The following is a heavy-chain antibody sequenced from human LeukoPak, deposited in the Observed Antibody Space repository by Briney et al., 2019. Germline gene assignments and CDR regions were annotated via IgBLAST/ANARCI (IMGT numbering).Heavy chain of an antibody. CDR1: GYTFTSYY. CDR3: ARVTQLVGATTSRPHAFDI. D-gene: IGHD1-26*01. Sequence: ASVKVSCKASGYTFTSYYMHWVRQAPGQGLEWMGIINPSGGSTSYAQKFQGRVTMTRDMSTSTAYMELSGLRSDDTAVYYCARVTQLVGATTSRPHAFDIWGQGTMVTVSS. J-gene: IGHJ3*02. CDR2: INPSGGST. V-gene: IGHV1-46*01.